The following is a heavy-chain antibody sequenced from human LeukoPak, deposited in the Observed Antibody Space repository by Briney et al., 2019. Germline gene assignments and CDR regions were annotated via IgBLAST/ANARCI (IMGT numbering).Heavy chain of an antibody. Sequence: SETLSLTCTVSGDSISSSSYYWGWIRQPPGKGLEWIGSIYYSGNTYYNPSLKSRVSISVDTSKNQFSLKLSSVTAADTAVYYCARLLRAYNWFDPWGQGTLVTVSS. CDR3: ARLLRAYNWFDP. V-gene: IGHV4-39*01. J-gene: IGHJ5*02. CDR1: GDSISSSSYY. CDR2: IYYSGNT.